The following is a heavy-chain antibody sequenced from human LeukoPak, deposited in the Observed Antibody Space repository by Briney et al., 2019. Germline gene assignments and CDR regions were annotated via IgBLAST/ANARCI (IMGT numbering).Heavy chain of an antibody. CDR2: IKSKTDGGTT. V-gene: IGHV3-15*01. CDR3: TRGTGYANDAFDI. D-gene: IGHD5-12*01. CDR1: GFTFSNAW. J-gene: IGHJ3*02. Sequence: GGSLRLSCAASGFTFSNAWMSWVRQAPGKGLEWVGRIKSKTDGGTTDCAAPVKGRFTISRDDSRSIAYLQMNSLKTEDTAVYYCTRGTGYANDAFDIWGQGTMVTVSS.